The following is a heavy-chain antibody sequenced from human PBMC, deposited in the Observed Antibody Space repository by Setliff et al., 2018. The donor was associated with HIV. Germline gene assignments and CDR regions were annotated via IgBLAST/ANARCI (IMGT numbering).Heavy chain of an antibody. CDR1: GLIFSSYE. CDR2: IGGHGSII. CDR3: AAVPWGHSSLIIDY. Sequence: GGSLRLSCAASGLIFSSYEMNWVRQAPGKGLEWISFIGGHGSIIHYADSVKGRFTISRDNAKNSVYLQMHSLRVEDTAVYYCAAVPWGHSSLIIDYWGQGTLVTVSS. D-gene: IGHD3-16*01. J-gene: IGHJ4*02. V-gene: IGHV3-48*03.